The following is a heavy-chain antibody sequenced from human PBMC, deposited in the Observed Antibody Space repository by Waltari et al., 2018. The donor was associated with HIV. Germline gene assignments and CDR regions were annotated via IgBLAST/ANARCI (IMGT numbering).Heavy chain of an antibody. J-gene: IGHJ6*02. CDR3: VSSGLDV. CDR1: DLTFSNYW. CDR2: INTDETIR. V-gene: IGHV3-74*01. Sequence: VQLVESGGDLAQPGESLSLSCVASDLTFSNYWMHWVRQVPGKRLVWVARINTDETIRTYAENVKGRFTISRDNGKNTLYLQMNSLRVEDTAVYYCVSSGLDVWGQGTTVNVSS.